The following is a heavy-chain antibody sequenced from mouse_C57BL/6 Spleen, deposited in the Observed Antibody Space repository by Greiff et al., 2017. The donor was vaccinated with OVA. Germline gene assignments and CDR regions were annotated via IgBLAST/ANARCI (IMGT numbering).Heavy chain of an antibody. V-gene: IGHV7-3*01. CDR2: IRNKANGYTT. CDR1: GFTFTDYY. Sequence: EVMLVESGGGLVQPGGSLSLSCAASGFTFTDYYMSWVRPPPGKALEWLGFIRNKANGYTTEYSASVKGRFTISRDNSQSILYLQMNALRAEDSATYYCARYNPYAMDYWGQGTSVTVSS. CDR3: ARYNPYAMDY. J-gene: IGHJ4*01.